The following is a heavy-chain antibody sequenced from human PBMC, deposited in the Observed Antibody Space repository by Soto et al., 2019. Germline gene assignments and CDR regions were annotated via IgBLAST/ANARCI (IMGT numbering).Heavy chain of an antibody. Sequence: ASVKVSCKASGYTFTSYDINWVRQATGQGLEWMGWMNPNSGNTGYAQKFQGRVTMTRNTSISTAYMELSSLRSEDTDVYYCAKPNRQWELATTPYYFDYWGQGTLVTVSS. CDR2: MNPNSGNT. J-gene: IGHJ4*02. V-gene: IGHV1-8*01. CDR1: GYTFTSYD. CDR3: AKPNRQWELATTPYYFDY. D-gene: IGHD1-26*01.